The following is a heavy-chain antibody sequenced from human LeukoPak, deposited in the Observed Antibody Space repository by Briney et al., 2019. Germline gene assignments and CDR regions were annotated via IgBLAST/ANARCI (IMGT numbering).Heavy chain of an antibody. J-gene: IGHJ4*02. CDR3: ARLAGGSGSYQLGITYYFDY. V-gene: IGHV3-7*01. D-gene: IGHD3-10*01. Sequence: PGGSLRLSCAASDFTFISYWMTWVRQAPGKGLEWVANIKQDGSEKYYGDSVKGRFTISRDNAKNSLYLQMNSLRAEDTAVYYCARLAGGSGSYQLGITYYFDYWGQGTLVTVSS. CDR2: IKQDGSEK. CDR1: DFTFISYW.